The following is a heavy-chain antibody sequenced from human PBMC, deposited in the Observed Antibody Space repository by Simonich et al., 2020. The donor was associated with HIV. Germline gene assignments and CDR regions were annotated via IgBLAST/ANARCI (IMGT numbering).Heavy chain of an antibody. CDR3: ARNNFWSGWLFDY. D-gene: IGHD3-3*01. CDR2: IYHSGST. CDR1: GYSISSGYY. J-gene: IGHJ4*02. Sequence: QVQLQESGPGLVKPSETLSLTCAVSGYSISSGYYWGWIRQPPGKGLEWIGSIYHSGSTYYNPYLKSRVTISVDTSKNQFSLKLSSVTAADTAVYYCARNNFWSGWLFDYWGQGTLVTVSS. V-gene: IGHV4-38-2*01.